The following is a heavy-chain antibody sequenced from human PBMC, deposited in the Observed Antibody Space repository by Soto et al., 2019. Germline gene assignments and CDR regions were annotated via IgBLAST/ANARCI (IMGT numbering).Heavy chain of an antibody. Sequence: QVQLVQSGAEVRKPGSSVKVSCEASGGSFNNYVISWLRQAPGQGLEWMGGIIPNYEAANYAQKFRGRLTITADKAKNTAYMELNSLRPEDTATYYCARYWNAGTLYGAFDIWCQGTTVIVS. D-gene: IGHD4-17*01. V-gene: IGHV1-69*06. CDR3: ARYWNAGTLYGAFDI. J-gene: IGHJ3*02. CDR2: IIPNYEAA. CDR1: GGSFNNYV.